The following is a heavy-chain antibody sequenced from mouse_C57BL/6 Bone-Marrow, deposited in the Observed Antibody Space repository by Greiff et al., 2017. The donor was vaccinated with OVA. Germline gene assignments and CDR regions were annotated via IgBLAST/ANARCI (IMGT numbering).Heavy chain of an antibody. J-gene: IGHJ2*01. V-gene: IGHV5-4*03. Sequence: EVKLVESGGGLVKPGGSLKLSCAASGFTFSSYAMSWVRQTPEKRLEWVATISDGGSYTYYPDNVKGRFTISRDNAKNNLYLQMSHLKAVDTAMYYCSRGLEYFDYWGQGTTLTVSS. CDR3: SRGLEYFDY. CDR2: ISDGGSYT. CDR1: GFTFSSYA.